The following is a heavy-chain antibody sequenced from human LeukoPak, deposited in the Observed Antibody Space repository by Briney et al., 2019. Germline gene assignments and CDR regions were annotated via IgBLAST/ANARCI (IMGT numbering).Heavy chain of an antibody. CDR1: GFTFSSYA. J-gene: IGHJ4*02. D-gene: IGHD6-19*01. CDR3: AADSSGWYYFDY. CDR2: ISGSGGST. Sequence: GGSLRLSCAASGFTFSSYAMSWVRQAPGKGLEWVSAISGSGGSTYYADSVKGRFTISRDNSKNTLYLQMSSLRAEVTAVYYCAADSSGWYYFDYWGQGTLVTVSS. V-gene: IGHV3-23*01.